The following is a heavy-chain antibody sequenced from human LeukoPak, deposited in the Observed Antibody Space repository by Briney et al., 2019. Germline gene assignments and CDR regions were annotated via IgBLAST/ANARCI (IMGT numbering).Heavy chain of an antibody. Sequence: GGSLRLPCAASGITFRSHRMDWVRQAPGKGLVWVSRINSDGSTTRYADSVKGRFTISRDHSKNTLYLQMNSLRAEDTAVYYCARDRANDYFDYWGQGTLVTVSS. CDR3: ARDRANDYFDY. J-gene: IGHJ4*02. V-gene: IGHV3-74*01. CDR1: GITFRSHR. CDR2: INSDGSTT. D-gene: IGHD3-10*01.